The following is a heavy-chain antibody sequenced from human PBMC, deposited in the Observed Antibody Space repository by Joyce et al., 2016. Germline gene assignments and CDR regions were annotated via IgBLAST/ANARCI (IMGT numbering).Heavy chain of an antibody. CDR2: IYWDDDK. CDR1: GFSLSTSGMS. D-gene: IGHD4-17*01. CDR3: AQTYGDYSSPFDY. V-gene: IGHV2-70*15. Sequence: QVTLRESGPALVKPTQTLTLTCTFSGFSLSTSGMSVSWIRQPPGKALEWLARIYWDDDKYYRTSMKTRLTISKDTSRNQVVLTLTNMDPVDTATYFCAQTYGDYSSPFDYWGRGTLVTVSS. J-gene: IGHJ4*02.